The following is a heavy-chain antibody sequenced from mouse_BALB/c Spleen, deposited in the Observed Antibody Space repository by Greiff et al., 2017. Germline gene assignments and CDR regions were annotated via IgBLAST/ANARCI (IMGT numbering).Heavy chain of an antibody. CDR1: GFTFSSYA. V-gene: IGHV5-9-4*01. CDR2: ISSGGSYT. CDR3: ARTGSGRAYAMDY. Sequence: DVMLVESGGGLVKPGGSLKLSCAASGFTFSSYAMSWVRQSPEKRLEWVAEISSGGSYTYYPDTVTGRFTISRDNAKNTLYLEMSSLRSEDTAMYYCARTGSGRAYAMDYWGQGTSVTVSS. J-gene: IGHJ4*01. D-gene: IGHD3-1*01.